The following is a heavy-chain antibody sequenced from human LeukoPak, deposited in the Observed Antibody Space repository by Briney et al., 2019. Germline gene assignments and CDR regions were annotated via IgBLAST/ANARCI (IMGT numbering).Heavy chain of an antibody. CDR2: IYSGGST. J-gene: IGHJ6*02. CDR1: GFTFSSNY. D-gene: IGHD1-14*01. Sequence: GGSLRLSCEASGFTFSSNYMSWVRQAPGKGLEWVSVIYSGGSTYYADSVKGRFTISRDNSKNTLYLQMNSLRAEDTAVYYCARVGNHNYYYYYGMDVWGQGTTVTVSS. CDR3: ARVGNHNYYYYYGMDV. V-gene: IGHV3-53*01.